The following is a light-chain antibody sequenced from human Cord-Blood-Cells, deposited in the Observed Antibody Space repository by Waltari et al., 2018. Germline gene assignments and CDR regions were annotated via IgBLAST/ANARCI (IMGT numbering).Light chain of an antibody. CDR3: QSADSSRTYVV. J-gene: IGLJ2*01. Sequence: SPQLTQPPPVSVSPGQRARSNWPGAAFPEQYAHWYQQKPGQAHVLVIYKDSERPSGFPERFSGSSSGTTVTLTISGVQAEDEADYYCQSADSSRTYVVFGGGTKLTVL. CDR2: KDS. V-gene: IGLV3-25*02. CDR1: AFPEQY.